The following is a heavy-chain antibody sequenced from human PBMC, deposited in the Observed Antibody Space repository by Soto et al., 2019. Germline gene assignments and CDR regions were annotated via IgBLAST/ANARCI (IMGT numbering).Heavy chain of an antibody. CDR3: ARDTLSSSWSGMDV. D-gene: IGHD6-13*01. CDR1: GFTFSSYA. V-gene: IGHV3-30-3*01. Sequence: PGGSLRLSCAASGFTFSSYAMHWVRQAPGKGLEWVAVISYDGSNKYYADSVKGRFTISRDNSKNTLYLQMNSLRAEDTAVYYCARDTLSSSWSGMDVWGQGTTVTVSS. CDR2: ISYDGSNK. J-gene: IGHJ6*02.